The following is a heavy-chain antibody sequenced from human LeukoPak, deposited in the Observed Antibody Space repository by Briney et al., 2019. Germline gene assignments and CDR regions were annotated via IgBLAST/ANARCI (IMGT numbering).Heavy chain of an antibody. CDR2: IYSGGST. Sequence: GGSLRLSCAASGFTVSSNYMSWVRQAPGKGLEWVSVIYSGGSTYYADSVKGRFTISRDNSKNTLYLQMNSLRAEDTAVYYCARVLWAKYFDYWGQGTLVTVSS. J-gene: IGHJ4*02. CDR3: ARVLWAKYFDY. D-gene: IGHD7-27*01. CDR1: GFTVSSNY. V-gene: IGHV3-53*01.